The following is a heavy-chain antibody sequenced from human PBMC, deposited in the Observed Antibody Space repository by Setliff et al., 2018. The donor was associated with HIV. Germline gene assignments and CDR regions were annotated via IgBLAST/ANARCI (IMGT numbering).Heavy chain of an antibody. Sequence: PSETLSLTCTVSGDSITRGSYYWSWIRQPAGKGLEWIGHIYTSGKTHYSPSLKSRITISADTSKNQLSLNLSSVTAADTAMYFCARDATSEGYMDVWGKGTTVTVSS. CDR2: IYTSGKT. CDR3: ARDATSEGYMDV. V-gene: IGHV4-61*09. J-gene: IGHJ6*03. CDR1: GDSITRGSYY.